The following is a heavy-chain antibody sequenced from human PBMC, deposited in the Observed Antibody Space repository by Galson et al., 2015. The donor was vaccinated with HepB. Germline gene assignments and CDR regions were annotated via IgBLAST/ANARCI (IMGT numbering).Heavy chain of an antibody. Sequence: SLRLSCAASGFTFSSYSMNWVRQAPGKGLEWVSGIGTSGSTTYYADSVKGRFTISRDNSKNTLYLQMNSLRAEDTALYYCAKGHGPITATGSRYFDLWGRGTLVTVSS. J-gene: IGHJ2*01. D-gene: IGHD3-9*01. CDR3: AKGHGPITATGSRYFDL. V-gene: IGHV3-23*01. CDR2: IGTSGSTT. CDR1: GFTFSSYS.